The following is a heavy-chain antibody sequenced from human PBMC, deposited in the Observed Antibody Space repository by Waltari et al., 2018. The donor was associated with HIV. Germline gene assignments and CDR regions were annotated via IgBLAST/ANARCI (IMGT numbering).Heavy chain of an antibody. D-gene: IGHD2-15*01. V-gene: IGHV3-30*01. Sequence: QVHLVESGGGVVQPGRSLSLSCAASGFTFSSYAIHWVRQAPGKGLEWVALRSYDGSNKYYADSVKGRFTISRDNSKNTLYLQMNSLRAEDTSVYYCARDTGYCSFGSCSYNWLDPWGQGTLVSVSS. CDR2: RSYDGSNK. CDR1: GFTFSSYA. J-gene: IGHJ5*02. CDR3: ARDTGYCSFGSCSYNWLDP.